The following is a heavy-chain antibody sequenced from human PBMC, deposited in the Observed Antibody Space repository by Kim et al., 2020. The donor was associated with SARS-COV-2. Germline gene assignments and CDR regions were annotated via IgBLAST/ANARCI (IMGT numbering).Heavy chain of an antibody. CDR3: ARGGNNWNALDS. CDR2: ITGNSGKL. Sequence: GGSLRLSCAASGFSFSSYSMYWVRQAPGEGLEYISYITGNSGKLHYADSVKGRFTISGDNAKRSLYLQMNSLRDEDTAVYYCARGGNNWNALDSWGQGTLVTVSS. V-gene: IGHV3-48*02. D-gene: IGHD1-1*01. CDR1: GFSFSSYS. J-gene: IGHJ5*01.